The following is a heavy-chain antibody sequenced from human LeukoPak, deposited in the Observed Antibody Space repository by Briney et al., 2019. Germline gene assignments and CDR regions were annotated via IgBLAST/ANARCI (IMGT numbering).Heavy chain of an antibody. Sequence: SETLSLTCTVSGGSISSGSYYWSWIRQPAGKGLEWIGRIYPSGSTNYNPSLKSRVTISVDTSKNQFSLKLSSVTAADTAVYYCARGGYCGGDCYFYYWGQGTLVTVSS. D-gene: IGHD2-21*02. V-gene: IGHV4-61*02. CDR1: GGSISSGSYY. CDR2: IYPSGST. CDR3: ARGGYCGGDCYFYY. J-gene: IGHJ4*02.